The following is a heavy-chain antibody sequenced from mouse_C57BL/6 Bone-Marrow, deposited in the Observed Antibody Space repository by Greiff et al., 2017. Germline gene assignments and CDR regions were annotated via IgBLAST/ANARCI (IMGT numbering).Heavy chain of an antibody. Sequence: VKLMESGPELVKPGASVKLSCKASGYTFTSYDINWVKQRPGQGLEWIGWIYPRDGSTKYNEKFKGKATLTVDTSSSTAYMELHSLTSEDSAVYFCARGVLVYYYAMDYWGQGPSVTVSS. V-gene: IGHV1-85*01. CDR1: GYTFTSYD. CDR2: IYPRDGST. CDR3: ARGVLVYYYAMDY. J-gene: IGHJ4*01. D-gene: IGHD1-1*01.